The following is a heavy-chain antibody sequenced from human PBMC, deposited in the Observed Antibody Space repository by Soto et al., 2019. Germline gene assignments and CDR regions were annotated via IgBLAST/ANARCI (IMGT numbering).Heavy chain of an antibody. Sequence: PGGSLRLSCAASGFPFSVYYMIWIRQAPGKGLEWLSYITDSGSTIYYADSVKGRFTIPRDNSKNTLYLQMNSLRPEDTAVYYCAREYLFGEEPYWGQGTLVTVSS. CDR2: ITDSGSTI. CDR3: AREYLFGEEPY. J-gene: IGHJ4*02. D-gene: IGHD3-10*01. V-gene: IGHV3-11*01. CDR1: GFPFSVYY.